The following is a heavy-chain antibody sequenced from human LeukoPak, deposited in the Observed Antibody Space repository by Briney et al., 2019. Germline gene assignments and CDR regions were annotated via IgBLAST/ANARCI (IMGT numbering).Heavy chain of an antibody. D-gene: IGHD5-18*01. CDR1: GGSFSGYY. CDR2: IYTGGNT. J-gene: IGHJ4*02. V-gene: IGHV3-53*01. CDR3: ASRGYSYVGSFDY. Sequence: PPETPCLTCAVYGGSFSGYYWSWVRQAPGKGLEWVSVIYTGGNTDYADSVKGRFTMSRDNSKNTLYLQMNSLRAEDTAVYYCASRGYSYVGSFDYWGQG.